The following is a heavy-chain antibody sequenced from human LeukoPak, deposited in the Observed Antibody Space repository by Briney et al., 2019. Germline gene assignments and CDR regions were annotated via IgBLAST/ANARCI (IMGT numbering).Heavy chain of an antibody. V-gene: IGHV3-30*18. D-gene: IGHD3-3*01. J-gene: IGHJ3*02. CDR1: GFTFSSYG. Sequence: SGGSLRLSCAASGFTFSSYGIHWVRQAPGKGLEWVAVISYDGSNKYYADSVKGRFTISRDNSKNTLYLQMNSLRAEDTAVYYCAKSRRVEYAFDIWGQGTMVTVSS. CDR3: AKSRRVEYAFDI. CDR2: ISYDGSNK.